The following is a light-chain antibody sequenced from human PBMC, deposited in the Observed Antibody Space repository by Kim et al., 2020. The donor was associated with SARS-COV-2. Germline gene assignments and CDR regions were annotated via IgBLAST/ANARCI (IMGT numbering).Light chain of an antibody. CDR2: GKN. J-gene: IGLJ3*02. Sequence: SSELTQDPAVSVALGQTVRITCQGDSLRNYYASWYQQQPGQAPVLVLFGKNNRPSGIADRFSGSKSGNTASLTITGAQAEDEADYYCNSRDSSGNHLVFGGGTQLTVL. V-gene: IGLV3-19*01. CDR1: SLRNYY. CDR3: NSRDSSGNHLV.